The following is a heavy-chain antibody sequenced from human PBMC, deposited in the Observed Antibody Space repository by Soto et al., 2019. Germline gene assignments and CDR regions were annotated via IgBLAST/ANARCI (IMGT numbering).Heavy chain of an antibody. Sequence: QVQLVESGGGAVQPGESLRLSCVASGFDFTYYAMHWVRQAPGKGLESVAVMSSDGSKIHHTDSVKGRFTISRDNSKNTLYLQMNSLRKEDPAVDFCAKDEGVGGTLGLFDYWGQGTLVSVSS. CDR1: GFDFTYYA. CDR2: MSSDGSKI. V-gene: IGHV3-30*18. CDR3: AKDEGVGGTLGLFDY. D-gene: IGHD1-26*01. J-gene: IGHJ4*02.